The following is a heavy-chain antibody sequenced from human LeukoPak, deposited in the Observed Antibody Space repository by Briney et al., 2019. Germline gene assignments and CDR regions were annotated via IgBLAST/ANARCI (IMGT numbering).Heavy chain of an antibody. J-gene: IGHJ5*02. CDR1: GDSTSGYY. CDR3: ARERSSGLAL. CDR2: IYSSGSA. Sequence: PSETLSLTCTVPGDSTSGYYWSWIRQPAEKGLEWIGRIYSSGSANYNPSLKSRITMSLDTSKKQFYLQMNSVTAADTAIYYCARERSSGLALWGQGALVTVSS. V-gene: IGHV4-4*07. D-gene: IGHD6-19*01.